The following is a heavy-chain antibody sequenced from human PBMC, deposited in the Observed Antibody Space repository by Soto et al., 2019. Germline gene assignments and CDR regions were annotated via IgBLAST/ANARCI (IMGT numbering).Heavy chain of an antibody. CDR2: ISSSSTYI. Sequence: PGGSLRLSCEASGFTFGDSYMAWIRQAPGEGLEWISYISSSSTYIKYADSVKGRFTISRDNAKNSLYLQMTNLRVGDTAVYYCARDPVITRTLFDPWGQGTLVTVSS. V-gene: IGHV3-11*06. J-gene: IGHJ5*02. CDR1: GFTFGDSY. D-gene: IGHD1-20*01. CDR3: ARDPVITRTLFDP.